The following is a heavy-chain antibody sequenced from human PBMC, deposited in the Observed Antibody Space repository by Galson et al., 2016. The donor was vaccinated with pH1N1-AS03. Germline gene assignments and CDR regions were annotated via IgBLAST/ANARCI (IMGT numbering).Heavy chain of an antibody. CDR1: GIIFSDHA. J-gene: IGHJ4*02. D-gene: IGHD2-15*01. CDR3: VRGGREVRSDAIFPGGADS. Sequence: SLRLSCAASGIIFSDHAMHWVRQAPGKGLEWLAGISYNGNFQYYGDSVKGRFTISRDNSENTLYLQMSSLRVEDTAVYFCVRGGREVRSDAIFPGGADSWGRGTLVSVSS. V-gene: IGHV3-30-3*01. CDR2: ISYNGNFQ.